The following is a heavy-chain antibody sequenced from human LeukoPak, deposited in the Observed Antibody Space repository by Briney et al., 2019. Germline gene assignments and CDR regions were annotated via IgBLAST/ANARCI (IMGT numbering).Heavy chain of an antibody. Sequence: PGGSLRLSCAASGFTFDDYAMHWVRQAPGKGLEWVSGISWNSGSIGYADSVKGRFTISRDNAKNSLYLQMNSLRAEDTALYYCAKDRGVDTAITYYFDYWGQGTLVTVSS. CDR1: GFTFDDYA. V-gene: IGHV3-9*01. CDR3: AKDRGVDTAITYYFDY. CDR2: ISWNSGSI. D-gene: IGHD5-18*01. J-gene: IGHJ4*02.